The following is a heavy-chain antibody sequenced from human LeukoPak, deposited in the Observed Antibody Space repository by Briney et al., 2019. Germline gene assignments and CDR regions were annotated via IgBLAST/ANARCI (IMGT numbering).Heavy chain of an antibody. J-gene: IGHJ4*02. CDR2: ISYDGSNK. V-gene: IGHV3-30-3*01. CDR3: ASPVATREYYFDY. Sequence: GRSLRLSCAASGFTFSNYAMHWVRQAPGKGLEWVAVISYDGSNKYYADSVKGRFTISRDNSKNTLYLQMNSLRAEDTAVYYCASPVATREYYFDYWGQGTLVTVSS. D-gene: IGHD5-12*01. CDR1: GFTFSNYA.